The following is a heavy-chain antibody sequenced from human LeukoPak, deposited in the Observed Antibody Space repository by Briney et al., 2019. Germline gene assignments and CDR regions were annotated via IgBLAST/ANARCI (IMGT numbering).Heavy chain of an antibody. Sequence: SETLSLTCTVSGGSITNYYWSWIRQPPGKGLEWIGYIYYSGNTNYNPSLKSRLTISVDTSKNQFSLKLSSVTAADTAVYYCARVPGVGYCTSTSCYALDAFDIWGQGTMVTVCS. CDR1: GGSITNYY. D-gene: IGHD2-2*01. CDR3: ARVPGVGYCTSTSCYALDAFDI. V-gene: IGHV4-59*01. J-gene: IGHJ3*02. CDR2: IYYSGNT.